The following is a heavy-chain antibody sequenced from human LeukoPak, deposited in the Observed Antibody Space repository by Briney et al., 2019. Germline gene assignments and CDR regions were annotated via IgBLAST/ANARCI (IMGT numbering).Heavy chain of an antibody. D-gene: IGHD3-16*01. J-gene: IGHJ3*02. V-gene: IGHV3-7*01. CDR2: IKQDGSEK. CDR3: ARDWGGNFDVGDAFDI. CDR1: GFTFSSHW. Sequence: GGSLRLSCATSGFTFSSHWMSWVRQAPGKGLEWVANIKQDGSEKCYVDSVKGRFTISRDNAKNSLYLQMDSVRAEDTAMYYCARDWGGNFDVGDAFDIWGQGTLVTVSS.